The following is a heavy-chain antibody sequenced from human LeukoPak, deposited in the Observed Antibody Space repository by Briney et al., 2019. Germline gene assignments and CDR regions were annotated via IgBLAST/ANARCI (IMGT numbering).Heavy chain of an antibody. V-gene: IGHV1-2*06. CDR1: GYTFTGYY. D-gene: IGHD3-22*01. CDR2: INPNSGGT. J-gene: IGHJ4*02. CDR3: ARGGLRYYDSSGYQVYY. Sequence: ASVKVSXKASGYTFTGYYMHWVRQAPGQGLEWMGRINPNSGGTNYAQKFQGRVTMTRDTSISTAYMELSRLRSDDTAVYYCARGGLRYYDSSGYQVYYWGQGTLVTVSS.